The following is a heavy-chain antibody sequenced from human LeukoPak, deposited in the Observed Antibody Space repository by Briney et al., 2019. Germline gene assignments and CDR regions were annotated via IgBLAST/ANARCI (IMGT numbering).Heavy chain of an antibody. J-gene: IGHJ4*02. D-gene: IGHD6-19*01. V-gene: IGHV3-30*02. CDR3: AKGGSSGWYPFDY. CDR2: VRYDGSNK. Sequence: GGSLRLSCAASGFIFSSYGIHWVRQAPGKGLEWVAFVRYDGSNKYYADSVKGRFTISRDNTKNTLYLQMNSLRAEDTAVYYCAKGGSSGWYPFDYWGQGTLVTVSS. CDR1: GFIFSSYG.